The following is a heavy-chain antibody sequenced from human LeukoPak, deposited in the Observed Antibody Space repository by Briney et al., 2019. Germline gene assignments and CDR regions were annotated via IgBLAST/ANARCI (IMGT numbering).Heavy chain of an antibody. V-gene: IGHV4-39*01. CDR1: GGSISSNSYF. CDR2: IYYSGST. D-gene: IGHD3-22*01. Sequence: SETLSLTCTASGGSISSNSYFWGWIRQPPGKGLEWIGSIYYSGSTYYNPSLKSRVTISVDTSKNQFSLKVSSVTAADTAVYYCARRHYYDSSGYHYYFDYWGQGALVTVSS. CDR3: ARRHYYDSSGYHYYFDY. J-gene: IGHJ4*02.